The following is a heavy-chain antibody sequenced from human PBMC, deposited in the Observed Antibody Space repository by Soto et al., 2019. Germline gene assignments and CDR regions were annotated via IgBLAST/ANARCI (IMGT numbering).Heavy chain of an antibody. J-gene: IGHJ6*02. CDR1: GFTFSSYA. V-gene: IGHV3-23*01. CDR3: AKDSRLQGYYYGMDV. Sequence: EVQLLESGGGLVQPGGSLRLSCAASGFTFSSYAMSWVRQAPGKGLEWVSGISATGGSTYYADSVKGRFTISRDNSKNTLYLQMNSLRAEDTAVYYCAKDSRLQGYYYGMDVWGQGTTVTVSS. CDR2: ISATGGST. D-gene: IGHD4-4*01.